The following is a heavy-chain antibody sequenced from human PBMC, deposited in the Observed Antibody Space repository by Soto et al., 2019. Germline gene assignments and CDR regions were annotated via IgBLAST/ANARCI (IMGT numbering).Heavy chain of an antibody. V-gene: IGHV3-30-3*01. J-gene: IGHJ6*02. CDR3: ARSGITILGVVITYGMDV. D-gene: IGHD3-3*01. CDR2: ISYDGSNK. CDR1: GFTFSSYA. Sequence: QVQLVESGGGVVQPGRSLRLSCAASGFTFSSYAMHWVRQAPGKGLEWVAVISYDGSNKYYADSVKGRFTISRDNSKNTLYLQMNSLRAEDTAVYYCARSGITILGVVITYGMDVWGQGTTVTVSS.